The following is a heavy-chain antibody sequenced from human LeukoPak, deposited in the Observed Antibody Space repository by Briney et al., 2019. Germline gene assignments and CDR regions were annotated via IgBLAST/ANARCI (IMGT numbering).Heavy chain of an antibody. D-gene: IGHD6-13*01. CDR2: IYPGDSDT. V-gene: IGHV5-51*01. CDR3: ARQYSSWANDY. CDR1: GSIFSSQW. J-gene: IGHJ4*02. Sequence: GASLKISCKGSGSIFSSQWIGGGRQLPGKGGEWMGIIYPGDSDTRYSPSFQGQVTISADKSINTAYLQWSSLKASDTAMYYCARQYSSWANDYWGQGTLVTVSS.